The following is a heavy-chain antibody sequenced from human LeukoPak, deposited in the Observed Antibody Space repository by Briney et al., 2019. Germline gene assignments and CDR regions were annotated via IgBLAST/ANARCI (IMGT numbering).Heavy chain of an antibody. D-gene: IGHD3-10*01. Sequence: SETLSLTCAVSGYSISSGYYWGWIRQPPGKGLEWIGSIYHSGSTYYNPSLKSRVTISVDTSKNQFSLKLSSVTAADTAVYYCARALITMARGPLDYYYYMDVWGKGSTVTVSS. CDR1: GYSISSGYY. V-gene: IGHV4-38-2*01. CDR2: IYHSGST. J-gene: IGHJ6*03. CDR3: ARALITMARGPLDYYYYMDV.